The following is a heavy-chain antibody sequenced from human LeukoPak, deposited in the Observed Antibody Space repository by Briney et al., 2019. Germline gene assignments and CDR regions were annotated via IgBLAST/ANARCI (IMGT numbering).Heavy chain of an antibody. Sequence: YYSGSTNYNPSLKSRVTISVDTSKNQFSLKLSSVTAADTAVYYCARPVRYFDWADAFDIWGQGTMVTVSS. J-gene: IGHJ3*02. CDR3: ARPVRYFDWADAFDI. D-gene: IGHD3-9*01. V-gene: IGHV4-61*07. CDR2: YYSGST.